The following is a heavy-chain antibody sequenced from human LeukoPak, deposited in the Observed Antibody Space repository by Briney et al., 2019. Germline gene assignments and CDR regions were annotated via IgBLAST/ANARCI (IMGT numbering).Heavy chain of an antibody. CDR2: IDKSSDTI. J-gene: IGHJ4*02. CDR3: AKDLLYSDVWGSYRPNPLDY. CDR1: GFTLSTSS. V-gene: IGHV3-48*04. D-gene: IGHD3-16*02. Sequence: PGGSLRLSCAASGFTLSTSSMNWVRQAPGKGLEWISYIDKSSDTIYYADSVKGRFTISRDTAKNSLYLQMKSLRAEDTAVYYCAKDLLYSDVWGSYRPNPLDYWGQGTLVTVSS.